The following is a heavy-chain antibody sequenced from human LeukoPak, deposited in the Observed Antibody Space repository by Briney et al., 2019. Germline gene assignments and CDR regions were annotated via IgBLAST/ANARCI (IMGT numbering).Heavy chain of an antibody. CDR1: GGSISSGGYY. J-gene: IGHJ4*02. CDR2: IYYSGST. CDR3: ARGGRIAAAGFAY. V-gene: IGHV4-31*03. D-gene: IGHD6-13*01. Sequence: SETLSLTCTVSGGSISSGGYYWSWIRQHPGKGLEWIGYIYYSGSTYYNPSLKSRVTISVDTSKNQFSLKLSSVTAADTAVYYCARGGRIAAAGFAYWGQGTLVTASS.